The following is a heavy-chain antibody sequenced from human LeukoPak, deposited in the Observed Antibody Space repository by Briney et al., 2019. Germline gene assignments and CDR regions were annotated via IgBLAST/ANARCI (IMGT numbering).Heavy chain of an antibody. CDR3: ARARPATYCSGGSCYEYFQH. V-gene: IGHV1-2*02. D-gene: IGHD2-15*01. CDR1: GYTFTSYD. J-gene: IGHJ1*01. CDR2: INPNSGST. Sequence: GASVRLSCAASGYTFTSYDMHWVRQPPGQGLEWISSINPNSGSTNYAQSLQGRVTITRDKSNSTEYLQLSRLRSDDTAVYYCARARPATYCSGGSCYEYFQHWGQGTLVTVSS.